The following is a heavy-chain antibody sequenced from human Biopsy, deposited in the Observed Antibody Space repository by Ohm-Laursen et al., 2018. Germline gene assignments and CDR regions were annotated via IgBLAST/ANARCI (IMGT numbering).Heavy chain of an antibody. CDR3: AKALHNYGMDV. CDR2: INKDGSTR. CDR1: GFTFSSYW. Sequence: SLRLSCTASGFTFSSYWMNWVRQAPGKGLVWVATINKDGSTRQYVDSVRGRFTISRDNAKNTLHLQMNSLRADDTAIYYCAKALHNYGMDVWGQGTLVTVSS. V-gene: IGHV3-74*03. J-gene: IGHJ6*02.